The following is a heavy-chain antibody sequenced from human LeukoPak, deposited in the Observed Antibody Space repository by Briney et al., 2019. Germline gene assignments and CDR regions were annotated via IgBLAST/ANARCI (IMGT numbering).Heavy chain of an antibody. Sequence: PSETLSLTCTVSGGSISSGSYYWSWIRQPAGKGLEWIGRIYTSGSTNYNPSLKSRVTISVDTSKNQFSLKLSSVTAADTAVYYCARHAAVADYYYMDVWGKGTTVTVSS. V-gene: IGHV4-61*02. J-gene: IGHJ6*03. CDR3: ARHAAVADYYYMDV. CDR2: IYTSGST. CDR1: GGSISSGSYY. D-gene: IGHD6-19*01.